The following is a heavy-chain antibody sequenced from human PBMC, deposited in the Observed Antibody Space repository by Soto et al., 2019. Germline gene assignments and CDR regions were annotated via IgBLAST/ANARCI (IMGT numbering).Heavy chain of an antibody. CDR3: ARHHGTTTSGNWFDP. J-gene: IGHJ5*02. V-gene: IGHV1-18*01. D-gene: IGHD3-3*01. CDR1: GYTFFTYD. Sequence: QVHLVQSGVEVKTPGASVKVSCQASGYTFFTYDISWVRQAPGQGREWMGWISTYGGDTKYAQKCQGRVTMTTDTSTTTAYLELRSLRSDDTAVYYCARHHGTTTSGNWFDPWGQGTLVTVSS. CDR2: ISTYGGDT.